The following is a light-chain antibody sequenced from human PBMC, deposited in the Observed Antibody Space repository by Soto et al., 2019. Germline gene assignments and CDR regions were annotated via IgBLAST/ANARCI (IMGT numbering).Light chain of an antibody. Sequence: EIVLTQSPGTLSLSAGERATLSCRASQSVSRNYLAWYQQKPGQAPRLLIYGASSRAAGTPDRFTGSGSGTDFTLSIDRLEPEDFAVYHCQQYGSSPWTFGQGTKVDIK. CDR3: QQYGSSPWT. V-gene: IGKV3-20*01. CDR2: GAS. CDR1: QSVSRNY. J-gene: IGKJ1*01.